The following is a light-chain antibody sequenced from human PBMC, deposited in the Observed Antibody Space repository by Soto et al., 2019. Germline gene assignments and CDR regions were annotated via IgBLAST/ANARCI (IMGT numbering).Light chain of an antibody. CDR2: GNS. J-gene: IGLJ1*01. CDR1: SSNIGAGYD. V-gene: IGLV1-40*01. Sequence: QSVLTQPPSVSGAPGQRVTISCTGSSSNIGAGYDVHWYQQLPGTAPKLLIYGNSNRPSGVPDRFFGSNSGTSASLAITGLQAEDEADYYCQYYDSSLKVFGTGTKVTVL. CDR3: QYYDSSLKV.